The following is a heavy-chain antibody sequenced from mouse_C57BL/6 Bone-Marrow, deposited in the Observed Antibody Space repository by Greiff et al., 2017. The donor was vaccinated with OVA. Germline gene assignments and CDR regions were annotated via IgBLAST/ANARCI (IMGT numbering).Heavy chain of an antibody. CDR3: TGGYYYGSSYGYYFDY. CDR1: GYTFTDYE. D-gene: IGHD1-1*01. J-gene: IGHJ2*01. CDR2: IDPETGGT. V-gene: IGHV1-15*01. Sequence: QVHVKQSGAELVRPGASVTLSCKASGYTFTDYEMHWVKQTPVHGLEWIGAIDPETGGTAYNQKFKGKAILTADKSSNTAYMELRSLTSEDSAVYYCTGGYYYGSSYGYYFDYWGQGTTLTVSS.